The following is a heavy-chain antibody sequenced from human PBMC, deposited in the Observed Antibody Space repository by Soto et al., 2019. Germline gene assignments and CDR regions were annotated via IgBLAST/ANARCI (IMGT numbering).Heavy chain of an antibody. J-gene: IGHJ4*02. V-gene: IGHV4-30-2*06. CDR1: VGSISYGGFS. CDR3: ARGGRYDSFQY. CDR2: ISHLEST. Sequence: SETLSLTCTFSVGSISYGGFSCSWIRQSPGKGLEWIGYISHLESTYFHPSFKSRLTMSIDRTRNQFSLKLSSVTAADMAVYYCARGGRYDSFQYWGQGVLLTGSS. D-gene: IGHD5-12*01.